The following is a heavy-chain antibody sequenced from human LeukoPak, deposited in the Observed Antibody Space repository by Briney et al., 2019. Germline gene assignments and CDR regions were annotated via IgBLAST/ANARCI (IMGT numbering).Heavy chain of an antibody. CDR1: GYTFTSYY. CDR2: INPSGGST. V-gene: IGHV1-46*01. D-gene: IGHD3-22*01. CDR3: ARDPRPDDSSGYFGY. J-gene: IGHJ4*02. Sequence: ASVKVSCKASGYTFTSYYMHWVRQAPGQGLEWMGIINPSGGSTSYAQKSQGRVTMTRDTSTSTVYMELSSLRSEDTAVYYCARDPRPDDSSGYFGYWGQGTLVTVSS.